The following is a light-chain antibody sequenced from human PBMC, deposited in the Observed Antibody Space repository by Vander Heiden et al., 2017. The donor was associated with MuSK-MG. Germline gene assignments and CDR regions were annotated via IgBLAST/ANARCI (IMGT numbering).Light chain of an antibody. CDR2: EVY. CDR3: TSYAGSNNFYV. CDR1: SSDGGDYNF. V-gene: IGLV2-8*01. Sequence: QSPLTQPPPTPGSPGQPATISCTGTSSDGGDYNFVSWYQQHPRKAPKLVIYEVYKRPSGVPDRFSGSKSGNTAYLTVSGLQAEDEADYYCTSYAGSNNFYVFGSGTTVTVL. J-gene: IGLJ1*01.